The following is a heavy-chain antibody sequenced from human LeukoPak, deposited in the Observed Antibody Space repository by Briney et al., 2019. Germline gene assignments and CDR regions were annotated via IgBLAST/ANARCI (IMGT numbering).Heavy chain of an antibody. J-gene: IGHJ5*02. CDR3: ARHYGP. CDR2: IYYTGHS. V-gene: IGHV4-59*08. D-gene: IGHD4-17*01. Sequence: SETLSLTCSFSGGPTSLYYWSWIRQPPGKGLEWIGYIYYTGHSNYNSTLKSRVTISVDTSKNQFSLKLTSVTAADTAVYYCARHYGPWGQGTLVTVSS. CDR1: GGPTSLYY.